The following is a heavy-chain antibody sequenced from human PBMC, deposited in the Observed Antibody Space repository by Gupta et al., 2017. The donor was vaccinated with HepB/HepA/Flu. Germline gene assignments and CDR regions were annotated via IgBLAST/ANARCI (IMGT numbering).Heavy chain of an antibody. CDR1: GFTFGDYA. CDR3: TRVDMADYYYYGMDV. CDR2: IRSKAYGGTT. D-gene: IGHD3/OR15-3a*01. V-gene: IGHV3-49*04. Sequence: EVQLVESGGGLVQPGRSLRLSCTASGFTFGDYAMSWVRQAPGKGLEWVGFIRSKAYGGTTEYAASVKGRFTISRDDSKSIAYLQMNSLKTEDTAVYYCTRVDMADYYYYGMDVWGQGTTVTVSS. J-gene: IGHJ6*02.